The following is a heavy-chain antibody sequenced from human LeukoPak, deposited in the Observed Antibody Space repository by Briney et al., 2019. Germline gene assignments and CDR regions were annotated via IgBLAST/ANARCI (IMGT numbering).Heavy chain of an antibody. V-gene: IGHV4-34*01. CDR1: GGSFSGYY. D-gene: IGHD3-9*01. CDR2: INHSGST. J-gene: IGHJ3*02. Sequence: SETLSLTCAVYGGSFSGYYWSWIRQPPGKGLEWIGEINHSGSTNYNPSLKSRVTISVDTSKNQFSLKLSSVTAADTAVYYCARHRSQLRYFPPHAFDIWGQGTMVTVSS. CDR3: ARHRSQLRYFPPHAFDI.